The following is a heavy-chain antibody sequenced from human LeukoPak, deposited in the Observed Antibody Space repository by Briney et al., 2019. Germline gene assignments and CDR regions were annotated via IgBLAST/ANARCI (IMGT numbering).Heavy chain of an antibody. CDR3: ARGDGEYTYGYYFDS. J-gene: IGHJ4*02. Sequence: PSETLSLTCTVSGGSISPYYWGWIRQPPGKGLEFIGFMHYSGSANYHPSLKSRVTISLDTSKNQFSLNLSSVTAADTAMYYCARGDGEYTYGYYFDSWGKGTLVTVSS. CDR1: GGSISPYY. V-gene: IGHV4-59*01. D-gene: IGHD5-18*01. CDR2: MHYSGSA.